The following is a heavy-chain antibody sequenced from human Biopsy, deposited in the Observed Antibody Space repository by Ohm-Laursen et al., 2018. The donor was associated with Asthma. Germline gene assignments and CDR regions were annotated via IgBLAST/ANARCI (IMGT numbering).Heavy chain of an antibody. D-gene: IGHD5-12*01. J-gene: IGHJ6*02. V-gene: IGHV1-69*13. CDR1: GDSFSNYA. CDR3: ARGYSGSDRIVYYYSGLEV. Sequence: SVKVSCKVSGDSFSNYAISWVRQAPGQGLEWMGGLIPVLGTPDHAQMFEGRVTITADESTSIAYMELSSLSSEDTAVYYCARGYSGSDRIVYYYSGLEVWGQGTTVTVSS. CDR2: LIPVLGTP.